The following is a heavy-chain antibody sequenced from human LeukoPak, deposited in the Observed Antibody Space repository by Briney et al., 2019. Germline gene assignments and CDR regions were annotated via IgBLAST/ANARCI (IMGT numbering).Heavy chain of an antibody. Sequence: SETLSLTCTVSGGSISSYYWSWIRQPPGKGLEWIGYIYTSGSTNYNPSLKSRVTISVDTSKNQFSLKLSSVTAADTAVYYCARNKDGVIVDYWGQGTPVTVSS. CDR1: GGSISSYY. CDR3: ARNKDGVIVDY. CDR2: IYTSGST. V-gene: IGHV4-4*09. D-gene: IGHD3-10*01. J-gene: IGHJ4*02.